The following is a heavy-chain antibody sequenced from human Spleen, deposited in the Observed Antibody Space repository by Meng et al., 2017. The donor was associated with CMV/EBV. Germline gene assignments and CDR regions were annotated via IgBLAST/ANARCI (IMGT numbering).Heavy chain of an antibody. D-gene: IGHD6-13*01. CDR1: GGSFSSYA. CDR2: IVPTIGAT. Sequence: SVKVSCKASGGSFSSYAITWVRQAPGQGLEWLGRIVPTIGATNYAQKFQGRVTLTADTSTITAFMELSSLRSDDTAVYYCAREEGGSSWYPNWGQGTLVTVSS. CDR3: AREEGGSSWYPN. J-gene: IGHJ4*02. V-gene: IGHV1-69*04.